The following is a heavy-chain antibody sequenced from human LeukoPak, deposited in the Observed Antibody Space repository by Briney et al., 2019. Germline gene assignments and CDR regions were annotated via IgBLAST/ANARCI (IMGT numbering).Heavy chain of an antibody. CDR1: GYTFTSYA. Sequence: ASVKVSCKASGYTFTSYAISWVRQAPGQGLEWMGRIIPILGIANYAQKFQGRVTITADKSTSTAYMELSSLRSEDTAVYYCAREGSSSGYFQHWGQGTLVTVSS. V-gene: IGHV1-69*04. CDR3: AREGSSSGYFQH. J-gene: IGHJ1*01. D-gene: IGHD6-6*01. CDR2: IIPILGIA.